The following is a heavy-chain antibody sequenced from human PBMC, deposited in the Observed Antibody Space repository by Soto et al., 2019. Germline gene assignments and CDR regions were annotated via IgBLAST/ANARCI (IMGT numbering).Heavy chain of an antibody. Sequence: PSETLSLTCAVYGGSFSGYYWSWIRQPPGKGLEWIGEINHSGSTNYNPSLKSRVTISVDTSKNQFSLKLSSVTAADTAVYYCALQDILTGYDYYGMDVWGQGTTVT. CDR1: GGSFSGYY. CDR2: INHSGST. CDR3: ALQDILTGYDYYGMDV. J-gene: IGHJ6*02. D-gene: IGHD3-9*01. V-gene: IGHV4-34*01.